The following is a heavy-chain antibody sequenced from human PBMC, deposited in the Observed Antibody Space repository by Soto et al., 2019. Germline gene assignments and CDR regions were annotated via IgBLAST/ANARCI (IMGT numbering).Heavy chain of an antibody. D-gene: IGHD2-15*01. Sequence: PSQTLSLPCAISGDSVSSNSAAWNWIRQSPSRGLEWLGRTYYRSKWYNDYAVSVKSRITINPDTSKNQFSLQLNSVTPEDTAVYYCARDQADCSGGSCYQYYYYYGMDVWGQGTTVTVSS. CDR1: GDSVSSNSAA. J-gene: IGHJ6*02. CDR2: TYYRSKWYN. V-gene: IGHV6-1*01. CDR3: ARDQADCSGGSCYQYYYYYGMDV.